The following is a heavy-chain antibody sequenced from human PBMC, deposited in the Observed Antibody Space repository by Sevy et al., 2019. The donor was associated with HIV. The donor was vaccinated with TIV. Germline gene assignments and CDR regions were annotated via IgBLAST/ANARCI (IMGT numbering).Heavy chain of an antibody. D-gene: IGHD3-22*01. CDR2: IRSKDYGGET. J-gene: IGHJ4*02. V-gene: IGHV3-49*03. CDR1: GFTFGDYA. CDR3: TRGYYYDSSGSSDY. Sequence: GGSLRLSCTGSGFTFGDYAMSWFRQAPGMGLEWVGCIRSKDYGGETEYSASVKGRFTISRDDSKSIADLQMNSMNTEATAVYYCTRGYYYDSSGSSDYWGQGTLVTVSS.